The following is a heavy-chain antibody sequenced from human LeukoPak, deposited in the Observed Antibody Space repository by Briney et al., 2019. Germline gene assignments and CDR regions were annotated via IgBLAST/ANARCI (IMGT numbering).Heavy chain of an antibody. CDR2: INPNSGGT. V-gene: IGHV1-2*02. CDR1: GYTFTDYY. J-gene: IGHJ4*02. Sequence: ASVKVSCKASGYTFTDYYMHWVRQAPGQGLEWMGWINPNSGGTNYAQKFQGRVTMTRDTSISTAYMELSRLRSDDTAVYYCARVEAYSGSHRPYDYWGQGTLVTVSS. D-gene: IGHD1-26*01. CDR3: ARVEAYSGSHRPYDY.